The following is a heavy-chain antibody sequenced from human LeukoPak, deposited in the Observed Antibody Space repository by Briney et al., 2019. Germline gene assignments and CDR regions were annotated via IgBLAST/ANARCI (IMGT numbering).Heavy chain of an antibody. D-gene: IGHD5-24*01. CDR3: ATGDGYNSFDY. V-gene: IGHV4-4*07. CDR2: IYTSGST. J-gene: IGHJ4*02. Sequence: SETLSLTCTVSGGSMTGYYWRWIRQPAGKGLEWIGRIYTSGSTNYNSSLKSRVTMSVDTSKNQVSLKLSSVTAADTAVYYCATGDGYNSFDYWGQGTLVTVSS. CDR1: GGSMTGYY.